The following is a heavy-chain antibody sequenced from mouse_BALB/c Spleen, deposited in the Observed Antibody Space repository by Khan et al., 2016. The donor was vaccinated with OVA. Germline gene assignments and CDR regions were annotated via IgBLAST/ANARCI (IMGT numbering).Heavy chain of an antibody. CDR2: INPYNDYT. CDR1: GYTFTNHH. D-gene: IGHD2-4*01. CDR3: VRAWGLRRNAWFSY. Sequence: VQLKQSGAELVRPGASVKISCKAFGYTFTNHHINWVKQRPGQGLDWIGYINPYNDYTNYNQKFKGKATLTVDKSSSTAYMELSSLTSEDSAVYYCVRAWGLRRNAWFSYWGQGTLVTVSA. J-gene: IGHJ3*01. V-gene: IGHV1S45*01.